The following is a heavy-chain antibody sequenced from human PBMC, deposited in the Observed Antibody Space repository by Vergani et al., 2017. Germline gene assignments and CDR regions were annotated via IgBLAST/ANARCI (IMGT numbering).Heavy chain of an antibody. V-gene: IGHV3-74*03. CDR2: VKSDGNSA. CDR1: GFTLGQSW. Sequence: EVQLVESGGGLVQPGGSLRLSCAASGFTLGQSWMHWVRQTPGTGLEWVSRVKSDGNSAMYADSAKGRFTISRDNSKNTLYLEMKSLRVEDTAVYYCARARCGGACFMSNWLDTWGQGTLVSVSS. J-gene: IGHJ5*02. CDR3: ARARCGGACFMSNWLDT. D-gene: IGHD2-21*02.